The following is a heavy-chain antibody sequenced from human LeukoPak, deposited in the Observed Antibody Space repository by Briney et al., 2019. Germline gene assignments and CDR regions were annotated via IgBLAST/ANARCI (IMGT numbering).Heavy chain of an antibody. D-gene: IGHD1-26*01. Sequence: GSINPNSGGTNYAQKFQGRVTMTRDTSISTAYMELSRLRSDDTAVYYCARRGGSPLGAFDIWGQGTMVTVSS. CDR2: INPNSGGT. V-gene: IGHV1-2*02. CDR3: ARRGGSPLGAFDI. J-gene: IGHJ3*02.